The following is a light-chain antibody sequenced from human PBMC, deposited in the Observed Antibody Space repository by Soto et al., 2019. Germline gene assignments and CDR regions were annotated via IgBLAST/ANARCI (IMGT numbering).Light chain of an antibody. V-gene: IGLV2-14*03. CDR1: SSDVGGYNY. J-gene: IGLJ3*02. CDR3: SSYTSSINWV. CDR2: DVS. Sequence: QSVLTQPASVSGSPGQSITISCTATSSDVGGYNYVSWYQHHPGKAPKLMIYDVSNRPSGVSNRFSGSKSGNTASLTISGLQAEDEADYYCSSYTSSINWVFGGGTKSPS.